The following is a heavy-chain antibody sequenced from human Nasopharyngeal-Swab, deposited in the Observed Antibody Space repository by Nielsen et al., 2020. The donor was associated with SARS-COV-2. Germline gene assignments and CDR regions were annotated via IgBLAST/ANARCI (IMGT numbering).Heavy chain of an antibody. Sequence: GESLKISCAASGFTFSNAWMSWVRPAPGKGLEWVGRIKSKTDGGTTDYAAPVKGRFTISRDDSKNTLYLQMNSLKTEDTAVYYCTTDPLGYCTNGVCYTTDYWGQGTLVTVSS. CDR3: TTDPLGYCTNGVCYTTDY. CDR2: IKSKTDGGTT. D-gene: IGHD2-8*01. V-gene: IGHV3-15*01. J-gene: IGHJ4*02. CDR1: GFTFSNAW.